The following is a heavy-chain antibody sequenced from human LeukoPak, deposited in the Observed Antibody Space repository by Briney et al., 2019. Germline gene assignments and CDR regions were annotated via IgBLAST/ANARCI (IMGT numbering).Heavy chain of an antibody. Sequence: ASVKVSCKASGYTFTSYGISCVRQAPGQGLEWMGWISAYNGNTNYAQKLQGRVTMTTDTSTSTAYMELRSLRSDDTAVYYCARDYRSGVAAYNWFDPWGQGTLVTVSS. V-gene: IGHV1-18*01. CDR3: ARDYRSGVAAYNWFDP. J-gene: IGHJ5*02. CDR2: ISAYNGNT. D-gene: IGHD6-6*01. CDR1: GYTFTSYG.